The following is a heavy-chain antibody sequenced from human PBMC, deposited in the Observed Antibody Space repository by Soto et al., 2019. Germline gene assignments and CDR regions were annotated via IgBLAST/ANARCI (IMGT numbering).Heavy chain of an antibody. D-gene: IGHD3-22*01. CDR2: ISAYNGNT. V-gene: IGHV1-18*01. CDR1: GYTFSNYG. CDR3: AREVPVVAAPRHDY. J-gene: IGHJ4*02. Sequence: ASVKVSCKTSGYTFSNYGISWVRQAPGQGLEWLGWISAYNGNTDYAQKLQGRVTMTTDTSTSTAYMEVRSLRSDDTAVYYCAREVPVVAAPRHDYWGQGTPVTVSS.